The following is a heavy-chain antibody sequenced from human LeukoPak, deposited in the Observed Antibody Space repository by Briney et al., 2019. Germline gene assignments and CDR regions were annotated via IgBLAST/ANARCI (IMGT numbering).Heavy chain of an antibody. D-gene: IGHD3-22*01. V-gene: IGHV4-30-4*01. CDR2: IYYSGST. Sequence: PSQTLSLTCTVSGGSISSGDYYWSWIRQPPGKGLEWIGYIYYSGSTYYNPSLKSRVTISVDTSKNQFSLKLSSVTAADTAVYYCAGFGDDSSGFGGPRDAFDIWGQGTMVTVSS. J-gene: IGHJ3*02. CDR1: GGSISSGDYY. CDR3: AGFGDDSSGFGGPRDAFDI.